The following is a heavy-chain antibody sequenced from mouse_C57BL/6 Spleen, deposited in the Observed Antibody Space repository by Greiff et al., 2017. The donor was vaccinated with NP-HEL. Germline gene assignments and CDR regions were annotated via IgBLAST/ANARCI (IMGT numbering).Heavy chain of an antibody. V-gene: IGHV1-82*01. CDR1: GYAFSSSW. J-gene: IGHJ4*01. D-gene: IGHD1-1*01. CDR3: ASPLIITTLDY. Sequence: QVQLKESGPELVKPGASVKISCKASGYAFSSSWMNWVKQRPGKGLEWIGRIYPGDGDTNYNGKFKGKATLTADKSSSTAYMQLSSLTSEDSAVYFCASPLIITTLDYWGQGTSVTVSS. CDR2: IYPGDGDT.